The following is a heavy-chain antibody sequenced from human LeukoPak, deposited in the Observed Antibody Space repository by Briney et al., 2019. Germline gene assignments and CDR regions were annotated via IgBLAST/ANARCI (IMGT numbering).Heavy chain of an antibody. CDR2: IYSSSSYI. Sequence: GGSLRLSCAASGFTFSSYSMNWVRQAPGKGLEWVSSIYSSSSYIYYADSVKGRFTISRDNAKNSLYLQMNSLRAEDTALYYCAKGGEYNWNDDWFDPWGQGTLVTVSS. CDR3: AKGGEYNWNDDWFDP. J-gene: IGHJ5*02. V-gene: IGHV3-21*04. CDR1: GFTFSSYS. D-gene: IGHD1-1*01.